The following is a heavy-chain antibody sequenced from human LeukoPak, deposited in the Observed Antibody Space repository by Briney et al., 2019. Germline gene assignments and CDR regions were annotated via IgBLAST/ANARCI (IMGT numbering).Heavy chain of an antibody. CDR1: GFTFRSYD. J-gene: IGHJ4*02. D-gene: IGHD3-10*01. Sequence: PGGSLRLSSAASGFTFRSYDMSWVRQAPGKGPEWVSLISSSSSTIYYADSVKGRFTISRDNAKNSLHLQMNSLRDEDTAVYYCVRGAEQFVELLNCHNWGQGTLVTVSS. CDR2: ISSSSSTI. CDR3: VRGAEQFVELLNCHN. V-gene: IGHV3-48*02.